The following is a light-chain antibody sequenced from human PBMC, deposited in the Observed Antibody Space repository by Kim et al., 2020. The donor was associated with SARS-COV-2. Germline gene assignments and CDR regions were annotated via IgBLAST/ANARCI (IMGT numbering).Light chain of an antibody. Sequence: SASVGDRVIITCRASQSISNWLSWYQQRPGKAPKLLISKASILESGVPSRFSGSGFGTEFTLTISSLQPDDCATYYCQRYDNYPYSFGQGTKLEIK. CDR1: QSISNW. V-gene: IGKV1-5*03. J-gene: IGKJ2*03. CDR2: KAS. CDR3: QRYDNYPYS.